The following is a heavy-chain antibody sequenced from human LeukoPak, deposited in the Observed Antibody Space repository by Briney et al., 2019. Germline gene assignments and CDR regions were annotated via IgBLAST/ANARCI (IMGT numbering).Heavy chain of an antibody. CDR3: AELGITMIGGV. J-gene: IGHJ6*04. CDR1: GFTFDDYG. V-gene: IGHV3-20*04. Sequence: GGSLRLSCAASGFTFDDYGMSWVRQAPGKGLEWVSGINWNGGSTGYADSVKGRFTISRDNAKNSLFLQMSSLRAEDTAVYYCAELGITMIGGVWGKGTTVTISS. D-gene: IGHD3-10*02. CDR2: INWNGGST.